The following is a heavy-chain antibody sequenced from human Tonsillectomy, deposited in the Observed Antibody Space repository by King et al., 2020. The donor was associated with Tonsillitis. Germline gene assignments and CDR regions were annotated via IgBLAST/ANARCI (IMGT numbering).Heavy chain of an antibody. D-gene: IGHD2-21*02. J-gene: IGHJ5*02. CDR3: ARETGWSGGDWYSGGVDP. Sequence: QLQESGPGLVKPSETLSLTCTVSGYSISSDYYWGWIRPSPGKGLEWIGSIYHSGNTYYNPSLKSRVTMSVDTSKNQFSLKVTSVTAADTALYYCARETGWSGGDWYSGGVDPWGQGTLVTVAS. CDR2: IYHSGNT. CDR1: GYSISSDYY. V-gene: IGHV4-38-2*02.